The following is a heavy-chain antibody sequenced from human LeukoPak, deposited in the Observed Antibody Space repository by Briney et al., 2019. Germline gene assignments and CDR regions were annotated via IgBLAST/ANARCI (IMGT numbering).Heavy chain of an antibody. Sequence: GRSLRLSCAASGFTFSSYAMHWVRQAPGKGLEWVAVISYDGSNKYYADSVKGRFTISRDNSKNTLYLQRNSLRAEDTAVYYCARPRVGATGWFDPWGQGTLVTVSS. D-gene: IGHD1-26*01. V-gene: IGHV3-30*04. J-gene: IGHJ5*02. CDR3: ARPRVGATGWFDP. CDR2: ISYDGSNK. CDR1: GFTFSSYA.